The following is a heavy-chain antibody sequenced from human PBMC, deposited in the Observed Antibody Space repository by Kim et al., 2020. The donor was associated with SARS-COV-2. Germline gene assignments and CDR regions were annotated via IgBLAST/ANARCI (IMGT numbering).Heavy chain of an antibody. Sequence: GGSLRLSCVASGFKFDDYAMHWVRQAPGKGLEWVSLLSGDGGSPHYADSVKGRFTISRDNTKKSLYLQMKSLRSDDTALYYCTKQFGDEGGNYWGHGTLVTVSP. V-gene: IGHV3-43*02. CDR2: LSGDGGSP. CDR3: TKQFGDEGGNY. D-gene: IGHD3-3*01. CDR1: GFKFDDYA. J-gene: IGHJ4*01.